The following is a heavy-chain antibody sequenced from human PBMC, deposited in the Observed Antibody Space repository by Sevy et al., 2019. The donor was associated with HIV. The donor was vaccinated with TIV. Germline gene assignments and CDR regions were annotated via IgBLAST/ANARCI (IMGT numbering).Heavy chain of an antibody. CDR3: ATYREYYADNSGYIDY. V-gene: IGHV1-24*01. CDR1: GYSLTDLS. J-gene: IGHJ4*02. CDR2: FDPEDGET. D-gene: IGHD3-22*01. Sequence: ASVKVSCKVSGYSLTDLSMHWVRQAPGIGLEGMGRFDPEDGETIYAQKFQGRVTMTEDTSRDTAYMELSSLRAEDTAMYYCATYREYYADNSGYIDYWGQGTLVTVSS.